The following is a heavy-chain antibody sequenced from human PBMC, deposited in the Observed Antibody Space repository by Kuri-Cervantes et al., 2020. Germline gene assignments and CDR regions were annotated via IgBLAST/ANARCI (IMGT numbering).Heavy chain of an antibody. CDR2: IQYDGSTK. CDR3: AKELRPSGATLGFDY. D-gene: IGHD4-17*01. Sequence: GESLKISCAASGFTFSSYGIHWVRQAPGRGLEWVAFIQYDGSTKYYTDSVKGRFTISRDNSYNTLYLHMNSLRAEDTAVYYCAKELRPSGATLGFDYWGQGARVTVSS. V-gene: IGHV3-30*02. CDR1: GFTFSSYG. J-gene: IGHJ4*02.